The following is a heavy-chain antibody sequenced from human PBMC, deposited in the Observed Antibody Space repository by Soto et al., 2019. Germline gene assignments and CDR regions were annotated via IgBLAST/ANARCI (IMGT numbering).Heavy chain of an antibody. CDR1: GYTFTSYG. J-gene: IGHJ4*02. CDR3: ARDLGGQIVDY. Sequence: QVQLVQSGAEVKKPGASVNVSCKASGYTFTSYGISWVRQAPGQGLEWIGWISGYNGNTKSAQKLQGRVTMTTETATSTAYMELRSLRSDDTAVYYCARDLGGQIVDYWGQGTLVTVSS. D-gene: IGHD1-26*01. CDR2: ISGYNGNT. V-gene: IGHV1-18*01.